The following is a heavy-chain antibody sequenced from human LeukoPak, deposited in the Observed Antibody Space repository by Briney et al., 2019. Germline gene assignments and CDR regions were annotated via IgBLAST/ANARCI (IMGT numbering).Heavy chain of an antibody. CDR2: IKSRADGGTT. Sequence: GGSLRLSCAASGFTFSNAWMNWVRQAPGKGLEWVGRIKSRADGGTTDYAAPVKGRFTISRDDSQNTLYLQMNSLKTEDTAVYYCAGGWLRYYFDYWGQGTLVTVSS. V-gene: IGHV3-15*01. D-gene: IGHD5-12*01. CDR3: AGGWLRYYFDY. CDR1: GFTFSNAW. J-gene: IGHJ4*02.